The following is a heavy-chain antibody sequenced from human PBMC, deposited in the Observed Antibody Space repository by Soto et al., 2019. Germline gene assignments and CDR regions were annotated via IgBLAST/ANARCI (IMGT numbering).Heavy chain of an antibody. D-gene: IGHD3-16*01. CDR2: IVVATANT. Sequence: ASVKVSCKASGFTFTNSAVQWVRQARGRRLEWIGWIVVATANTDYAQKFQERVAITRYMSTSTTYMELSSLRPEDTAVYYCAAGVMAGQDYYYGMDVWGQGTTVTVSS. J-gene: IGHJ6*02. V-gene: IGHV1-58*01. CDR1: GFTFTNSA. CDR3: AAGVMAGQDYYYGMDV.